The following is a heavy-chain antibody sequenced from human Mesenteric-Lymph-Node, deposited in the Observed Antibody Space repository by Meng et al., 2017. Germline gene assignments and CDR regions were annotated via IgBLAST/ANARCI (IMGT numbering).Heavy chain of an antibody. CDR1: GDSISSGEYF. J-gene: IGHJ4*02. D-gene: IGHD2-2*01. CDR2: MDYRGST. V-gene: IGHV4-30-4*01. CDR3: ARGELLWDY. Sequence: VQQQEAGPGLGNPSQTLSLTCTVSGDSISSGEYFWSEIRQPPGKGLEWIGYMDYRGSTFYNPSLKSRVTISVDTSKNQFSLKLSSVTAADTAVYFCARGELLWDYWGQGTLVTVSS.